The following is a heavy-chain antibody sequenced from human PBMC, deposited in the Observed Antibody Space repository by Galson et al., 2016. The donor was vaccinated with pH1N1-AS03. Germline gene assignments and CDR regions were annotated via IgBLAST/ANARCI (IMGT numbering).Heavy chain of an antibody. J-gene: IGHJ6*02. V-gene: IGHV1-2*04. CDR3: SRDPRGPCTSATCPTTYYFGMDV. CDR1: GYIFTGFY. D-gene: IGHD2-2*01. Sequence: SVKVSCKASGYIFTGFYAHWVRQAPGQGLEWMGWINTDSGVTNYAQKFEAWVTMTRDTSVSTAYMELYGLKSDDTAVYYCSRDPRGPCTSATCPTTYYFGMDVWGQGTPVVGSS. CDR2: INTDSGVT.